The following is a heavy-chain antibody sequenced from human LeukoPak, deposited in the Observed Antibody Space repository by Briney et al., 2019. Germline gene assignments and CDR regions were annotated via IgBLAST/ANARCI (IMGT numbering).Heavy chain of an antibody. D-gene: IGHD1-1*01. V-gene: IGHV3-7*03. CDR3: ARGGNWYVSH. Sequence: GGSLSLSCAGCGFTFSGYWMSWVRQAPGKGLEWVANIKEGGSEKNKVDSVQGRFTISRDNDKNSLYLQMNSLRAEDTAVYYGARGGNWYVSHWGQGTLVTVSS. CDR1: GFTFSGYW. CDR2: IKEGGSEK. J-gene: IGHJ4*02.